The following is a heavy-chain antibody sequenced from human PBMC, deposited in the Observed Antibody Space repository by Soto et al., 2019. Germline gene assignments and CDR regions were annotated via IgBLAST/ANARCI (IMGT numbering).Heavy chain of an antibody. J-gene: IGHJ1*01. CDR1: GYTFTSYD. D-gene: IGHD1-26*01. CDR2: MNPNSGNT. CDR3: ARGPITSGGFKH. Sequence: GASVKVSCKASGYTFTSYDINWVRQATGQGLEWMGWMNPNSGNTGYAQKFQGRVTMTRKTSISTAYMELSSLRSEDTAVYYCARGPITSGGFKHCGQGTLVTVSS. V-gene: IGHV1-8*01.